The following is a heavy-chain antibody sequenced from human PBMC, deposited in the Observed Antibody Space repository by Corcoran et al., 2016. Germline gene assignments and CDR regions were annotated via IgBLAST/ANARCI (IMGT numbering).Heavy chain of an antibody. J-gene: IGHJ4*02. Sequence: QVQLQQSGPGLVKPAQTLSLTCAISGDSVSSNSAAWNWIRRSPSRGLEWLGRTYYRSNGSRDYSPSVKGRITINPDTSKNQFSLHLNSVTPEDTAVDYCARGGQVHHFKYWGQGTLVTVSS. CDR1: GDSVSSNSAA. CDR3: ARGGQVHHFKY. V-gene: IGHV6-1*01. CDR2: TYYRSNGSR. D-gene: IGHD5-12*01.